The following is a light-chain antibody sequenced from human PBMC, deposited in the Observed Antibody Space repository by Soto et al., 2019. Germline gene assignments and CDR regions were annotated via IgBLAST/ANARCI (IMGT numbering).Light chain of an antibody. V-gene: IGKV1-5*01. CDR1: QSISNW. CDR3: QQLNSYPIT. Sequence: DIQMTQSHSTLPASVGHRPTITCRASQSISNWLAWYQKPPGTAPKLLIYAASTLQSGVPSRFSGSGSGTDFTLTISSLQPEDWATYDCQQLNSYPITFGQGTRLEIK. CDR2: AAS. J-gene: IGKJ5*01.